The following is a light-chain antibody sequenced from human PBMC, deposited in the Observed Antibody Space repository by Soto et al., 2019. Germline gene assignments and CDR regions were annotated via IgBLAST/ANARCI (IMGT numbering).Light chain of an antibody. J-gene: IGKJ2*01. V-gene: IGKV3-15*01. CDR3: LQYSDWPPRYT. CDR1: QSVSRH. Sequence: EIVLTQSPATLSASPGESATLSCRASQSVSRHLAWYQQKPGQAPRVLIYNASTRATGIPATFSGSGSGTEFTLTISSLQSEDFAVYYCLQYSDWPPRYTFGQGTKLEIK. CDR2: NAS.